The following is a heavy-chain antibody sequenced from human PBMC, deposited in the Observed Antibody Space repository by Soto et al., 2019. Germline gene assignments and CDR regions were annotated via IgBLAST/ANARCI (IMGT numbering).Heavy chain of an antibody. V-gene: IGHV4-31*03. Sequence: PSETLSLTCTVSGGSISSGGYYWSWIRQHPGKGLEWIGYIYYSGSTYYNPSLKSRVTISVDTSKNQFSLKLSSVTAADTAVYYCARDTMRNYYYYYYGMDVWGQGTTVTVSS. CDR3: ARDTMRNYYYYYYGMDV. CDR2: IYYSGST. CDR1: GGSISSGGYY. J-gene: IGHJ6*02. D-gene: IGHD3-10*01.